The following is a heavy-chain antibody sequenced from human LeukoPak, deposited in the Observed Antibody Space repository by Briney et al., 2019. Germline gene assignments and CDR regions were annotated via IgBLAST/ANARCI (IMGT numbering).Heavy chain of an antibody. J-gene: IGHJ3*02. CDR2: ISAYNGNT. CDR3: AREYYYESSDYYVVLSGAFDI. Sequence: GASVKVSCKASGYTFTSYGISWVRQAPGQGLEWMGWISAYNGNTNYAHKLQGRVTMTTDTSTSTAYMELRSLRSDDTAVYYCAREYYYESSDYYVVLSGAFDIWGQGTMVTVSS. CDR1: GYTFTSYG. V-gene: IGHV1-18*01. D-gene: IGHD3-22*01.